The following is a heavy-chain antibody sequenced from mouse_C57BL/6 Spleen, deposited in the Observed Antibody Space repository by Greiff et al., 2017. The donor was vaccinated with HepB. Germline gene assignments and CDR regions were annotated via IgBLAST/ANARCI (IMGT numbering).Heavy chain of an antibody. CDR1: GYAFTNYL. Sequence: QVQLQQSGAELVRPGTSVKVSCKASGYAFTNYLIEWVKQRPGQGLEWIGVINPGSGGTNYNEKFKGKATLTADKSSSTAYMQLSSLTSEDSAVYLCAGGEGYFDYWGQGTTLTVSS. V-gene: IGHV1-54*01. CDR2: INPGSGGT. CDR3: AGGEGYFDY. J-gene: IGHJ2*01.